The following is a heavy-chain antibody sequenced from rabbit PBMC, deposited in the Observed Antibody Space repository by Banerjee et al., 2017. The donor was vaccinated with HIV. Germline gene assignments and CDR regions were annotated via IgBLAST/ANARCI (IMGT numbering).Heavy chain of an antibody. J-gene: IGHJ4*01. CDR3: ARSYASNSDAYWQAYFYL. Sequence: QSLEESGGDLVKPGASLTLTCKASGIDFSSYYYMCWVRQAPGKGLEWIACIDTGSGSAYYASWAKGRFTISKTSSTTVTLQMTSLAAADTATYFCARSYASNSDAYWQAYFYLWGQGTLVTVS. D-gene: IGHD6-1*01. CDR1: GIDFSSYYY. V-gene: IGHV1S40*01. CDR2: IDTGSGSA.